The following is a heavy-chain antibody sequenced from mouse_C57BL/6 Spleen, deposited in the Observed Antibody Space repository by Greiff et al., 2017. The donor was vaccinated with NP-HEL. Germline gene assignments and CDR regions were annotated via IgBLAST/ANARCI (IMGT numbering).Heavy chain of an antibody. CDR1: GFTFSSYA. CDR3: TRGSMEWNWYFDV. D-gene: IGHD6-5*01. Sequence: EVKLVESGEGLVKPGGSLKLSCAASGFTFSSYAMSWVRQTPEKRLEWVAYISSGGDYIYYADTVKGRFTISRDNARNTLYLQMSSLKSEDTAMYYCTRGSMEWNWYFDVWGTGTTVTVSS. CDR2: ISSGGDYI. J-gene: IGHJ1*03. V-gene: IGHV5-9-1*02.